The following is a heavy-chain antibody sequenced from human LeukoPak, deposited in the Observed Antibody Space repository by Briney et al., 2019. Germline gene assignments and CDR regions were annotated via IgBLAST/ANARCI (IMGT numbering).Heavy chain of an antibody. CDR2: ISGKTRSI. CDR1: GFTFSDYY. V-gene: IGHV3-11*01. J-gene: IGHJ6*02. Sequence: TGGSLRLSCEASGFTFSDYYMSWIRQAPGKGLEWVSSISGKTRSIFYADSVKGRFTISRDNAKNSLYLQMNSLRPEDTAVYYCATRVYCGGDCYSSHGMDVWGPGTTVTVSS. CDR3: ATRVYCGGDCYSSHGMDV. D-gene: IGHD2-21*02.